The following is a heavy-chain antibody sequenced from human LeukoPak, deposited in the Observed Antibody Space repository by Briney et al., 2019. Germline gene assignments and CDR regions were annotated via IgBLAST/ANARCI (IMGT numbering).Heavy chain of an antibody. J-gene: IGHJ4*02. D-gene: IGHD3-22*01. Sequence: ASVKVSCKASGYAFTSYYMHWVRQAPGQGLEWMGIINPSGGSTSYAQKFQGRVTITADKSTSTAYMELSSLRSEDTAVYYCARERGTNYYDSSGSYFDYWGQGTLVTVSS. V-gene: IGHV1-46*01. CDR3: ARERGTNYYDSSGSYFDY. CDR2: INPSGGST. CDR1: GYAFTSYY.